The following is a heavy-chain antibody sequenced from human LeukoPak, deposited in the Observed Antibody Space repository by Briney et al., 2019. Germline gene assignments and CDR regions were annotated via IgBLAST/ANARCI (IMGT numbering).Heavy chain of an antibody. CDR2: ISSSGSTI. CDR3: AREYDYGACFDY. Sequence: GGSLRLSCAASGFTFSSYEMNWVRQAPGKGLEWVSYISSSGSTIYYADSVKGRFTISRDNAKNSLYLQMNSLRAEDTAVYYCAREYDYGACFDYWGQGTLVTVSS. CDR1: GFTFSSYE. V-gene: IGHV3-48*03. J-gene: IGHJ4*02. D-gene: IGHD4-17*01.